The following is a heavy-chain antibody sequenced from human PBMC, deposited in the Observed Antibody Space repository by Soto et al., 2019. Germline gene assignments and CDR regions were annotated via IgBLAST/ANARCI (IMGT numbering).Heavy chain of an antibody. Sequence: QVQLVQSGAEVKRPGSSVKVSCKASGGTFSSYAISWVRQAPGQGLEWMGGIIPIFGTAHYAQKFQGRVTITADESTSTAYMEPSSLRSEGTAVYYCAREHPTVTTLPGGMDVWGQGTTVTVSS. CDR1: GGTFSSYA. J-gene: IGHJ6*02. CDR3: AREHPTVTTLPGGMDV. CDR2: IIPIFGTA. D-gene: IGHD5-18*01. V-gene: IGHV1-69*01.